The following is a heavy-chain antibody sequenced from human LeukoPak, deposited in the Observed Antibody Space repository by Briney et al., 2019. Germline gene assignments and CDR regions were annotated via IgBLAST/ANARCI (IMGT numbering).Heavy chain of an antibody. CDR3: ARGAGYCSSTNCHLWFDY. Sequence: GGSLRLSCAASGFTFSSYWMSWVRQAPGKGLEWVANIKQDGNEKNYVDSVKGRFTISRDNAKNSLYLQMNSLRAEDTAVYYCARGAGYCSSTNCHLWFDYWGQGTLVTVSS. J-gene: IGHJ4*02. CDR1: GFTFSSYW. D-gene: IGHD2-2*01. CDR2: IKQDGNEK. V-gene: IGHV3-7*01.